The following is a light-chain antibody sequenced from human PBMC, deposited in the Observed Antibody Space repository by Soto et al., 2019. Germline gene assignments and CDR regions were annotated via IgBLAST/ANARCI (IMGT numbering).Light chain of an antibody. V-gene: IGKV3-11*01. CDR1: QSVSSY. J-gene: IGKJ4*01. Sequence: EIVLTQSPATLSLSPGERATLSCRASQSVSSYLAWYQQKPGQAPRLLIYDASNRATGIPARCSGSGSCTDFTLTISSLAPEDFAVYYCQQRSNWQVTFGGGTKVEIK. CDR3: QQRSNWQVT. CDR2: DAS.